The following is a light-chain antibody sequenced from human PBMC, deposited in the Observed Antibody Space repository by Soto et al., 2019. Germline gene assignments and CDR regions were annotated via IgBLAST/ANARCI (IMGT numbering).Light chain of an antibody. CDR1: SSDVGGYNY. CDR2: DVS. CDR3: NSYAGTNNLI. V-gene: IGLV2-8*01. J-gene: IGLJ2*01. Sequence: QSVLTQPPSASGSPGQSVTISCTGTSSDVGGYNYVSWYQHHPGKAPKLMIYDVSERPSGVPDPFSGSKSGSTASLTVSGLQAEDEADYYCNSYAGTNNLIFGGGTQLTVL.